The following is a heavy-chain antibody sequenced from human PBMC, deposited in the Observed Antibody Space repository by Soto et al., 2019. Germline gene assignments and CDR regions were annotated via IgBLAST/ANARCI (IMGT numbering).Heavy chain of an antibody. CDR1: GFTFSSYA. D-gene: IGHD1-7*01. CDR3: AKRPTTYYIDY. Sequence: EVQLLESGGGLVQPGGSLRVSCAASGFTFSSYAMSWVRQAPGKGLEWVSAISSSGGSTNYADSVKGRFTISRDNSKNTLYLQMNSLRGEDTAVYYCAKRPTTYYIDYWGQGTLVTVSS. CDR2: ISSSGGST. V-gene: IGHV3-23*01. J-gene: IGHJ4*02.